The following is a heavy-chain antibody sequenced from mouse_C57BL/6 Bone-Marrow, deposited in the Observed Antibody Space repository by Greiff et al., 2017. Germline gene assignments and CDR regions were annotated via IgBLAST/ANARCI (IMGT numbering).Heavy chain of an antibody. CDR3: ARLRQAAQARFYAMDY. J-gene: IGHJ4*01. V-gene: IGHV1-26*01. CDR1: GYTFTDYY. D-gene: IGHD3-2*02. CDR2: INPNNGGT. Sequence: EVQLQQSGPELVKPGASVKISCKASGYTFTDYYMNWVKQSHGKSLEWIGDINPNNGGTSYNQKFKGKATLTVDKSSSTAYMELRSLTSEDSAVYYCARLRQAAQARFYAMDYWGQGTSVTVSS.